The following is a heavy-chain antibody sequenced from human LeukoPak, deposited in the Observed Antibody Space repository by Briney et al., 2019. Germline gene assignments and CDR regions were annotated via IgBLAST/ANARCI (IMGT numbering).Heavy chain of an antibody. J-gene: IGHJ4*02. CDR3: ARGNWNYAY. CDR2: INHSGST. CDR1: GGSFSGYY. V-gene: IGHV4-34*01. D-gene: IGHD3-3*01. Sequence: SETLSLTCAVYGGSFSGYYWSWIRQPPGKGLEWIGEINHSGSTNYNPSLKSRVTISVDTSKNQFSLKLSSVTAADTAVYYRARGNWNYAYWGQGTLVTVSS.